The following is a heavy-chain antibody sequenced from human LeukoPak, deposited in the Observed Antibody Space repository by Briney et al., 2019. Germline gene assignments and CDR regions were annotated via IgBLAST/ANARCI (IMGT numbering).Heavy chain of an antibody. Sequence: SETLSLTCTVSGGSISSYYWSWIRQPPGKGLEWIGYIYYSGSTNYNPSLKSRVTISVDTSKNQFSLKLSSVTAADTAVYYCARHYRPGPTRATVVLGAFDIWGQGTMVTVSS. CDR1: GGSISSYY. J-gene: IGHJ3*02. D-gene: IGHD4-23*01. V-gene: IGHV4-59*08. CDR2: IYYSGST. CDR3: ARHYRPGPTRATVVLGAFDI.